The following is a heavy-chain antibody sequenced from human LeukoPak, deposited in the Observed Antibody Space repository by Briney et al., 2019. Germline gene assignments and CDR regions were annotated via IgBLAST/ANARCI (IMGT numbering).Heavy chain of an antibody. Sequence: TGGSLRLSCAVSGFTITNYGMSWVRQAPGKGLEWVSAIDISGDTEYYADSVKGRFIISRNNSRNTLYPQINSLRGEDTALYYCAQGYSSGWYPNWGQGTLVTVSS. CDR1: GFTITNYG. CDR2: IDISGDTE. D-gene: IGHD6-19*01. V-gene: IGHV3-23*01. J-gene: IGHJ4*02. CDR3: AQGYSSGWYPN.